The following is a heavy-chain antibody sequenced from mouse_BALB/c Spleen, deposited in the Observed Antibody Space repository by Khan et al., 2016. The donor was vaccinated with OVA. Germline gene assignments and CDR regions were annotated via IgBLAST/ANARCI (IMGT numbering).Heavy chain of an antibody. CDR1: GYTFTNAG. Sequence: QIQLVQSGPELKKPGETVRISCKASGYTFTNAGMQWVQKMPGKGLKWIGWINTHSGVPKYAEDFKGRFAFSLETSASTVYLQITNLKNEDTATYFCARGGAAYYRNDGGAMDYWGQGTPVTVSS. D-gene: IGHD2-14*01. V-gene: IGHV9-4*02. J-gene: IGHJ4*01. CDR3: ARGGAAYYRNDGGAMDY. CDR2: INTHSGVP.